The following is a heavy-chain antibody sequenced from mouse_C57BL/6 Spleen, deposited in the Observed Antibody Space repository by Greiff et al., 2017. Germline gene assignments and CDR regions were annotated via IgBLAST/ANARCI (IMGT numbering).Heavy chain of an antibody. D-gene: IGHD1-1*01. J-gene: IGHJ2*01. CDR2: INPSSGYT. CDR3: AITGPMTPVVSAGFDY. CDR1: GYTFTSYW. Sequence: VQLQQSGAELAKPGASVKLSCKASGYTFTSYWMHWVKQRPGQGLEWIGYINPSSGYTKYNQKFKDKATLTADQSVSTAYMQLCSLTYEDSAVYSCAITGPMTPVVSAGFDYWGQGTPLTVSA. V-gene: IGHV1-7*01.